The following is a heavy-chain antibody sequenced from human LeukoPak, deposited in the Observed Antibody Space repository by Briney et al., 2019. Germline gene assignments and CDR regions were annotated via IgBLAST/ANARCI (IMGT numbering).Heavy chain of an antibody. V-gene: IGHV4-39*07. Sequence: SETLSLTCTVSGDPRTKSIYSWGWIRQPPGQGLAWIASIDYSGSTYYNPSLKSRASISIDTSKNQISLKLTSVTAADTAVYYCAREYTLYRSGWFLDYWGQGTVVTVSS. D-gene: IGHD6-19*01. CDR2: IDYSGST. J-gene: IGHJ4*02. CDR1: GDPRTKSIYS. CDR3: AREYTLYRSGWFLDY.